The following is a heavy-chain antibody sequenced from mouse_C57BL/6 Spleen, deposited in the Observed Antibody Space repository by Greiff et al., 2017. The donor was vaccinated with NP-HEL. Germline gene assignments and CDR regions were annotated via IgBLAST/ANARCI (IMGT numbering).Heavy chain of an antibody. V-gene: IGHV1-26*01. J-gene: IGHJ4*01. D-gene: IGHD1-1*01. CDR1: GYTFTDYY. CDR3: TSPLYYYGSSYHYYAMDY. Sequence: EVQLQQSGPELVKPGASVKISCKASGYTFTDYYMNWVKQSHGKSLEWIGDINPNNGGTSYNQKFKGKATLTVDKSSSTAYMELRSLTSEDSAVYYCTSPLYYYGSSYHYYAMDYWGQGTSVTVSS. CDR2: INPNNGGT.